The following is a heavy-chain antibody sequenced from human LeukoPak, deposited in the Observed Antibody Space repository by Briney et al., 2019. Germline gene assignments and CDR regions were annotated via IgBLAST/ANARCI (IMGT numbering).Heavy chain of an antibody. CDR2: INAGNGNT. J-gene: IGHJ6*04. CDR1: GYTFTSYA. Sequence: ASVKVSCKASGYTFTSYAMHWVRQAPGQRLEWMGWINAGNGNTKHSQKFQGRVTITRVTSASTAYMELSSLRSEDTAVYYCAISPRGWFGELFPSFHYGMDVWGKGTTVTVSS. V-gene: IGHV1-3*01. CDR3: AISPRGWFGELFPSFHYGMDV. D-gene: IGHD3-10*01.